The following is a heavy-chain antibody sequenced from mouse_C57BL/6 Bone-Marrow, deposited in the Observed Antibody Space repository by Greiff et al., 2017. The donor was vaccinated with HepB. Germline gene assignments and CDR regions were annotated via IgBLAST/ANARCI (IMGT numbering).Heavy chain of an antibody. Sequence: EVKLMESGGGLVKPGGSLKLSCAASGFTFSDYGMHWVRQAPEKGLEWVAYISSGSSTIYYADTVKGRFTISRDNAKNTLFLQMTSLRSEDTAMYYCAREAGRGYYYAMDYWGQGTSVTVSS. CDR3: AREAGRGYYYAMDY. D-gene: IGHD4-1*01. J-gene: IGHJ4*01. CDR2: ISSGSSTI. V-gene: IGHV5-17*01. CDR1: GFTFSDYG.